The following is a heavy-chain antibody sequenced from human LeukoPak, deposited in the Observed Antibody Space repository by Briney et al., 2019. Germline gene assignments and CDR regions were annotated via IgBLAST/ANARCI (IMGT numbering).Heavy chain of an antibody. CDR3: AVAGPYYFDY. Sequence: GRSLRLSCAASGFTFSSYAMHWVRQAPGKGLVWVSRINSDGSSTSYADSVKGRFTISRDNAKNTLYLQMNSLRAEDTAVYYCAVAGPYYFDYWGQGTLVTVSS. D-gene: IGHD6-19*01. V-gene: IGHV3-74*01. J-gene: IGHJ4*02. CDR1: GFTFSSYA. CDR2: INSDGSST.